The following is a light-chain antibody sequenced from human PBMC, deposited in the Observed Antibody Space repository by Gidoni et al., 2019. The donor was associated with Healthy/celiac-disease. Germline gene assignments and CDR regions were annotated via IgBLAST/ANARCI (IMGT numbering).Light chain of an antibody. V-gene: IGKV1-9*01. CDR1: QGISSY. CDR3: QQLNSYPPMCS. Sequence: DIQLTQSPSFLSASVGDRVTITCWASQGISSYLAWYQQKQGKAPKLMIYAASTLQSGVPSRFSGSGSGTEFTLTISSLQPEDFATYYCQQLNSYPPMCSCGQGTKLEIK. J-gene: IGKJ2*04. CDR2: AAS.